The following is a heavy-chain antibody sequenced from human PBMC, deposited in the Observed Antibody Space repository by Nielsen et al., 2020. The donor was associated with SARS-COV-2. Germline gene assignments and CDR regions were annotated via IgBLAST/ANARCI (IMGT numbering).Heavy chain of an antibody. D-gene: IGHD6-13*01. Sequence: GESLKISCAASGFTFSGSAMHWVRQASGKGLEWVGRIRSKANSYVTAYAASVKGRFTISRDDSKNTAYLQMNSLKTEDTAVFYCTRVNPISSSWFDAFDIWGQGTMVTVSS. J-gene: IGHJ3*02. V-gene: IGHV3-73*01. CDR1: GFTFSGSA. CDR2: IRSKANSYVT. CDR3: TRVNPISSSWFDAFDI.